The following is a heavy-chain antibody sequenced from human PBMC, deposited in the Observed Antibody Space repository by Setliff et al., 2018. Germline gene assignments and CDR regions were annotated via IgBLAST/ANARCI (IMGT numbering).Heavy chain of an antibody. D-gene: IGHD5-12*01. Sequence: LRLSCAASGFTFSSYAMSWVRQAPGKGLEWVSAISGSGGSTYYADSVKGRFTISRDNSKNTLYLQMNSLRSEDTAVYYCARTSGYEKHYYYYYGMDVWGQGTTVTVSS. J-gene: IGHJ6*02. CDR1: GFTFSSYA. V-gene: IGHV3-23*01. CDR2: ISGSGGST. CDR3: ARTSGYEKHYYYYYGMDV.